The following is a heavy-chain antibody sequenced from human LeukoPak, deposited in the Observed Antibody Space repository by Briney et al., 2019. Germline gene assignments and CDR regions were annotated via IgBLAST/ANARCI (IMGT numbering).Heavy chain of an antibody. CDR1: GGSISSGSYY. CDR2: IYTSGST. D-gene: IGHD2-2*02. Sequence: SETLSLTCTVSGGSISSGSYYWRWIRQPAGKGLEWLGRIYTSGSTNYNPSLKSRVTISVDTSKNQFSLKLSSVTAADTAVYYCARGPYCSSTSCYTNYYYYYYMDVWGKGTTVTVSS. CDR3: ARGPYCSSTSCYTNYYYYYYMDV. V-gene: IGHV4-61*02. J-gene: IGHJ6*03.